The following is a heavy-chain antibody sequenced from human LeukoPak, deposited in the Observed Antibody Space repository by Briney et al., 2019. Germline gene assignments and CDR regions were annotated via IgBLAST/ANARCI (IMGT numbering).Heavy chain of an antibody. CDR1: GFTFSNYA. Sequence: GGSLRLSCAASGFTFSNYAMSWVRQAPGKGLEWASGISGGGTNTHYADSVKGRFTISRDNSKNTLHLQMNSLGGEDTGVYHCARHSSGNLQPFDSWGQGTLVSVSS. D-gene: IGHD3-22*01. CDR3: ARHSSGNLQPFDS. CDR2: ISGGGTNT. V-gene: IGHV3-23*01. J-gene: IGHJ4*02.